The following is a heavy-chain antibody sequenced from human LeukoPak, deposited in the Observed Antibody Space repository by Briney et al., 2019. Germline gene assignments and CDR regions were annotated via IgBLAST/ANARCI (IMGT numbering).Heavy chain of an antibody. CDR1: GFTFSSYW. CDR3: ARDRGYGYLFDY. J-gene: IGHJ4*02. Sequence: GGSLRLSCAASGFTFSSYWMHWVRQAPGKGLVWVSRINSDGSSTSYADSVKGRFTISRDNPKNTLYLQMNSLRAEDTAVYYCARDRGYGYLFDYWGQGTLVTVFS. D-gene: IGHD5-18*01. CDR2: INSDGSST. V-gene: IGHV3-74*01.